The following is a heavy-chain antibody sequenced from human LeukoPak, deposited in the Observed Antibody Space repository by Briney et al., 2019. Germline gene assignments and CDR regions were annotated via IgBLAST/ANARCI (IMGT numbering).Heavy chain of an antibody. Sequence: GGSLRLSCAASGFTVSSNYMSWVRQAPGKGLEWVSVIYSGGSTYYADSVKGRLTISRDNSKNTLYLQMNSLRAEDTAVYYCAGDPVNYYDSSGYYLWGQGTLVTVSS. J-gene: IGHJ5*02. V-gene: IGHV3-66*02. CDR3: AGDPVNYYDSSGYYL. CDR2: IYSGGST. CDR1: GFTVSSNY. D-gene: IGHD3-22*01.